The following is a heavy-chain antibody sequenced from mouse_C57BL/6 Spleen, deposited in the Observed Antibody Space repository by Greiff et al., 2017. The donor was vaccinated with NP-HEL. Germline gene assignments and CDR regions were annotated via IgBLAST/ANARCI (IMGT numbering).Heavy chain of an antibody. CDR2: IYPGSGNT. V-gene: IGHV1-76*01. D-gene: IGHD2-1*01. Sequence: VQLQQSGAELVRPGASVKLSCKASGYTFTDYYINWVKQRPGQGLEWIARIYPGSGNTYYNEKFKGKATLTAEKSSSTAYMQLSSLTSEDSAVYFCARPLYYRAMDYWGQGTSVTVSS. CDR1: GYTFTDYY. J-gene: IGHJ4*01. CDR3: ARPLYYRAMDY.